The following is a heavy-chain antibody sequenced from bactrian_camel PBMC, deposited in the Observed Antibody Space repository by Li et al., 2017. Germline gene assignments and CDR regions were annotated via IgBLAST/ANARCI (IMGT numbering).Heavy chain of an antibody. D-gene: IGHD3*01. J-gene: IGHJ4*01. CDR2: INVDSGTT. CDR3: APDPRGSAY. V-gene: IGHV3S40*01. CDR1: GFTFRIAD. Sequence: VQLVESGGGMVQPGGSLRLSCAASGFTFRIADMSWIRQAPGKGLECVSGINVDSGTTSYADSVKGRFTISRDNAKNTLILQMNSLKTEDTAVYHCAPDPRGSAYWGQGTQVTVS.